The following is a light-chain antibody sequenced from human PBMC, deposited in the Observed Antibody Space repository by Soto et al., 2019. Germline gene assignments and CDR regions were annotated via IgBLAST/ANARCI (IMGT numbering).Light chain of an antibody. J-gene: IGLJ2*01. Sequence: QSALTQPASVSGSPGQSITISCSGTSSDVGGYNFVSWYQQHPGKAPQLVIYEVSDRPSGVSDRFSGSKSGNTASLTISGLQAEDEADYYCSSYTSSNTYVVFGGGTKFTVL. CDR1: SSDVGGYNF. CDR3: SSYTSSNTYVV. CDR2: EVS. V-gene: IGLV2-14*01.